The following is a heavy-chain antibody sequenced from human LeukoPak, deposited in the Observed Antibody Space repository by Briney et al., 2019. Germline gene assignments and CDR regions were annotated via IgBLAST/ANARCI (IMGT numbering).Heavy chain of an antibody. Sequence: GGSLRLSCTASGFSFSGHWMHWARQLPGKGLVWVSRISPTGSTTSYANSVKGRFTVSRDNAKNTLYLQVNNLRAEDTAVYYCARGPNSNWSGLDFWGQGTLLTVSS. CDR3: ARGPNSNWSGLDF. CDR2: ISPTGSTT. V-gene: IGHV3-74*01. J-gene: IGHJ4*02. D-gene: IGHD6-6*01. CDR1: GFSFSGHW.